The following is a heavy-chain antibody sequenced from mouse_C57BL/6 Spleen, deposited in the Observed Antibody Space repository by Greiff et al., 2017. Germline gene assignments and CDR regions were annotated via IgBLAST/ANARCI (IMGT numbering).Heavy chain of an antibody. CDR2: ISDGGSYT. CDR1: GFTFSSYA. J-gene: IGHJ2*01. D-gene: IGHD2-3*01. V-gene: IGHV5-4*01. Sequence: EVQRVESGGGLVKPGGSLKLSCAASGFTFSSYAMSWVRQPPEKRLDWVATISDGGSYTYYPDNVKGRFTISRDNAKHNLYLQMSHLKSEDTAMYYCARDRGDGYYVGNYFDDWGQGTTLTVAS. CDR3: ARDRGDGYYVGNYFDD.